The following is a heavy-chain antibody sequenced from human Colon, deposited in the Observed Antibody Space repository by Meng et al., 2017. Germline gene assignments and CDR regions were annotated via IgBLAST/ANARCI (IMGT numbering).Heavy chain of an antibody. CDR3: AREGPIAVAGYDY. J-gene: IGHJ4*02. CDR2: IYSSGST. D-gene: IGHD6-19*01. V-gene: IGHV4-34*11. Sequence: QVQLQQWGAGLLKPSETLSLTCAVYGGSFSGYYWSWIRQPPGKTLEWIGYIYSSGSTTYNPSLKSRVTISLDTPKNQFSLKLTSVTAADTAVYYCAREGPIAVAGYDYWGQGTLVTVSS. CDR1: GGSFSGYY.